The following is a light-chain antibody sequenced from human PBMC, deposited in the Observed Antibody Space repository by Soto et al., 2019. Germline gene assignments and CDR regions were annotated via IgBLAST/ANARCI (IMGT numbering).Light chain of an antibody. CDR3: ALFMGNGISV. CDR1: SGSVSTANN. CDR2: STS. J-gene: IGLJ1*01. V-gene: IGLV8-61*01. Sequence: QAVVTQESSFSVSPGGTVTLTCGLISGSVSTANNPNWYQQTPGLAPRTLIYSTSTRSSGVPDRFSGSIPGNKAALTISGAQADDESDYYCALFMGNGISVFGTGTKLTVL.